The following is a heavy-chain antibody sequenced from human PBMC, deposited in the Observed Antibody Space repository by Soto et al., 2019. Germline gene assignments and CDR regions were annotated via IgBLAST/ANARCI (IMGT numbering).Heavy chain of an antibody. V-gene: IGHV4-34*01. J-gene: IGHJ5*02. CDR3: ARGKTAMVRGVKWFDP. D-gene: IGHD3-10*01. CDR1: GGSFSGCY. Sequence: SETLSLTCAVYGGSFSGCYWRWIRQPPGKGLEWIGEINHSGSTNYNPSLKSRVTISVDTSKNQFSLKLSSVTAADTAVYYCARGKTAMVRGVKWFDPWGQGTLVTVS. CDR2: INHSGST.